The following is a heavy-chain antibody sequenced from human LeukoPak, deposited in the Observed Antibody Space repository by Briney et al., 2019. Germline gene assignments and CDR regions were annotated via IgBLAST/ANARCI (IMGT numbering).Heavy chain of an antibody. V-gene: IGHV4-61*01. CDR3: ARRGGSGRSFDS. CDR1: GGSVNSGNYY. D-gene: IGHD3-10*01. CDR2: IYYSGST. J-gene: IGHJ4*02. Sequence: SETLSLTCTVSGGSVNSGNYYWSWIRQPPGKGLEWIGEIYYSGSTNYNPSLKSRVTISLDTSKNQFSLKLSSVTAADTAVYYCARRGGSGRSFDSWVQGTLVTVSS.